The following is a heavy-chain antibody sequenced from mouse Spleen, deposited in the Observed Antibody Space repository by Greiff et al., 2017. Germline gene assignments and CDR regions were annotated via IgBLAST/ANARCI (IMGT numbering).Heavy chain of an antibody. D-gene: IGHD1-1*01. V-gene: IGHV1-76*01. CDR3: ARDYYGSSSWFAY. CDR2: IYPGSGNT. CDR1: GYTFTDYY. Sequence: VQLVESGAELVRPGASVKLSCKASGYTFTDYYINWVKQRPGQGLEWIARIYPGSGNTYYNEKFKGKATLTAEKSSSTAYMQLSSLTSEDSAVYFCARDYYGSSSWFAYWGQGTTLTVSS. J-gene: IGHJ2*01.